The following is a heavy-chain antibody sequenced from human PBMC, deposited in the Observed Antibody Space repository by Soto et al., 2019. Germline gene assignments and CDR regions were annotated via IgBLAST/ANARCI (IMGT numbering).Heavy chain of an antibody. Sequence: QVRLVESGGGVVQPGGSLRLSCATSGFRLSSYDMHWVRQAPGEGLEWVALMSYDESKKYYADSVKGRFTISRDTSKNTLVLEMNNLRVEDTAVYYCAKDRRDGDFMHILVVDFWVQGALVTVSS. D-gene: IGHD2-15*01. CDR2: MSYDESKK. CDR3: AKDRRDGDFMHILVVDF. J-gene: IGHJ4*02. V-gene: IGHV3-30*18. CDR1: GFRLSSYD.